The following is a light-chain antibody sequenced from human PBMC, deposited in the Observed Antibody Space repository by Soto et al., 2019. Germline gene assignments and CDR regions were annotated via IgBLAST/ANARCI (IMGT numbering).Light chain of an antibody. J-gene: IGKJ4*01. CDR2: WAS. Sequence: DIVLTQSPDSLAVSLGERATINCKSSQSVLYSSDNKNYLAWYQQKPGQPPKLLIYWASTRDSGVPDRFSGSVSGEDVTPTISSLQAEDVVVYYCQQYYSSLTFGGGTKVEIK. V-gene: IGKV4-1*01. CDR3: QQYYSSLT. CDR1: QSVLYSSDNKNY.